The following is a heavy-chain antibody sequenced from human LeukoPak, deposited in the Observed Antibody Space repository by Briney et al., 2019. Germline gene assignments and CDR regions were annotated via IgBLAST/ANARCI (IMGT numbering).Heavy chain of an antibody. J-gene: IGHJ4*02. V-gene: IGHV3-66*01. Sequence: PGGSLRLSCAASGFTVSSNYMNWVRQAPGKGLEWVSLIYSGGSTYYADSVKGRFTISRDNSKNTLSLQMNGLRAEDTAVYYCAKARSSGWYVFDYWGQGTLVTVSS. CDR3: AKARSSGWYVFDY. D-gene: IGHD6-19*01. CDR1: GFTVSSNY. CDR2: IYSGGST.